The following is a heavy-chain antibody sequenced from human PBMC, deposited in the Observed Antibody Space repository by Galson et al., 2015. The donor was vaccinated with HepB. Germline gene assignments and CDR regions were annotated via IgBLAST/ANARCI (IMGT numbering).Heavy chain of an antibody. CDR3: AREGFGGAFDI. CDR2: IRQDASEK. D-gene: IGHD2-15*01. Sequence: SLRLSCAASGFTFSNYWMRWVRQAPGKGLEWVANIRQDASEKNYVDSVKGRFTISRDNAKNSLYLQMNGLRAEDTAVYYCAREGFGGAFDICGQGTMLTVSS. J-gene: IGHJ3*02. V-gene: IGHV3-7*01. CDR1: GFTFSNYW.